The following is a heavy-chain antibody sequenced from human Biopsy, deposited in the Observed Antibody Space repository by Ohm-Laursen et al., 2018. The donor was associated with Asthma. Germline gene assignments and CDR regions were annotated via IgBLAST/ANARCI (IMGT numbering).Heavy chain of an antibody. V-gene: IGHV1-69*01. D-gene: IGHD3-16*01. Sequence: SSVKVSCKASGGTFRTYAFNWVRQAPGQGLEWMGGIIPMYGVPKVAQKFQGRVTITADESTSTAYMEMSSLISEDTAVYYCARVDAIMISGDFYFYSGFDLWGQGTTVRVSS. CDR3: ARVDAIMISGDFYFYSGFDL. CDR1: GGTFRTYA. J-gene: IGHJ6*02. CDR2: IIPMYGVP.